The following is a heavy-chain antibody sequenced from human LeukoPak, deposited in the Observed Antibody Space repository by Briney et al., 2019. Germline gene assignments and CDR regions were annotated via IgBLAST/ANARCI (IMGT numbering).Heavy chain of an antibody. J-gene: IGHJ6*02. CDR2: ISYDGSNK. CDR1: GFTFSSYG. CDR3: AREGGVPAARDYYYGMDV. V-gene: IGHV3-30*03. D-gene: IGHD2-2*01. Sequence: GGSLRLSCAASGFTFSSYGMHWVRQAPGKGLEWVAVISYDGSNKYYADSVKGRFTISRDNSKNTLYLQMNSLRAEDTTVYYCAREGGVPAARDYYYGMDVWGHGTTVTVSS.